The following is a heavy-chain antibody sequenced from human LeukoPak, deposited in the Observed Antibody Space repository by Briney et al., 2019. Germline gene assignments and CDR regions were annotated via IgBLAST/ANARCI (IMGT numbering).Heavy chain of an antibody. CDR3: AGPDYYDSSGTPDYFDY. J-gene: IGHJ4*02. CDR1: GGSISSSNW. CDR2: IYHSGST. V-gene: IGHV4-4*02. D-gene: IGHD3-22*01. Sequence: SETLSLTCAVSGGSISSSNWWSWVRQPPGKGLEWIGEIYHSGSTNYNPSLKSPVTISVDKSKNQFSLKLSSVTAADTAVYYCAGPDYYDSSGTPDYFDYWGQGTLVTVSS.